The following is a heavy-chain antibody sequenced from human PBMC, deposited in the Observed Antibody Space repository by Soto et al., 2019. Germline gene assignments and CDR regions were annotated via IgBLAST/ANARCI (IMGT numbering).Heavy chain of an antibody. CDR3: ARGYSRSWGRIDP. Sequence: SETLSLTCAVYGGSFSGYYWSWIRQPPGKGLEWIGEINHSGSTNYNPSLKSRVTISVDTSKNQFSLKLSSVTAADTAVYYCARGYSRSWGRIDPWGQGTLVTVSS. J-gene: IGHJ5*02. D-gene: IGHD6-13*01. CDR1: GGSFSGYY. V-gene: IGHV4-34*01. CDR2: INHSGST.